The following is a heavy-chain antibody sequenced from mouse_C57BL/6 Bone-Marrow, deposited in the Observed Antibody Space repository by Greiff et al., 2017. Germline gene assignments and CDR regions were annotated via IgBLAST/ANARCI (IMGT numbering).Heavy chain of an antibody. CDR2: IWSGGST. CDR3: RHSNPTYAMVY. CDR1: GFSLTSYG. V-gene: IGHV2-2*01. Sequence: VQVVESGPGLVQPSQSLSITCTVSGFSLTSYGVHWVRQSPGKGLEWLGVIWSGGSTDYNAAFISRLSISKDNSKSQVFFKMNSLQADDTAIYFRRHSNPTYAMVYWGQGTSVTVSS. D-gene: IGHD2-5*01. J-gene: IGHJ4*01.